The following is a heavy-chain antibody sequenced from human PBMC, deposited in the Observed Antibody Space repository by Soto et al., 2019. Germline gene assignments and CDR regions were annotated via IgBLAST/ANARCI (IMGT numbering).Heavy chain of an antibody. CDR1: GYTFTSYD. Sequence: ASVKVSCKASGYTFTSYDINCVRQATGQGLEWMGWMNPNSGNTGYAQKFQGRVTMTRNTSISTAYMELSSLRSEDTAVYYCARGTGYCSSTSCYLPGNWFDPWGQGTLVTVSS. CDR3: ARGTGYCSSTSCYLPGNWFDP. D-gene: IGHD2-2*03. CDR2: MNPNSGNT. J-gene: IGHJ5*02. V-gene: IGHV1-8*01.